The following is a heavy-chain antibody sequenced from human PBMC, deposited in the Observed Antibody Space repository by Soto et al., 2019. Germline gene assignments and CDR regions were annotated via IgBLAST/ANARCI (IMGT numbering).Heavy chain of an antibody. CDR2: INSDGTST. D-gene: IGHD3-22*01. CDR3: TRDGEHYYDTSGYYRAGP. Sequence: PGGSLRLSCAASGFTFTSYRMHWVRQAPGRGLMWVSRINSDGTSTFYADSVKGRFTISRDNPKNTLYLQMNSLRDEATAVYYCTRDGEHYYDTSGYYRAGPWGQGTLVTVSS. V-gene: IGHV3-74*01. J-gene: IGHJ5*02. CDR1: GFTFTSYR.